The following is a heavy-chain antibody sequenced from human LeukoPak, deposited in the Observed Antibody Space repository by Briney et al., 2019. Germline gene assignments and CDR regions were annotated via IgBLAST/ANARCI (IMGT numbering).Heavy chain of an antibody. V-gene: IGHV3-48*03. CDR3: ARHIGGYCSSTSCYAGWFDP. CDR2: ISSSGSTI. CDR1: GFTFSSYE. J-gene: IGHJ5*02. D-gene: IGHD2-2*01. Sequence: PGGSLRLSCAASGFTFSSYEMNWVRQAPGKGLEWVSYISSSGSTIYYADSVKGRFTISRDNAKNSLYLQMNSLRAEDTAVYYCARHIGGYCSSTSCYAGWFDPWGQGTLVTVSS.